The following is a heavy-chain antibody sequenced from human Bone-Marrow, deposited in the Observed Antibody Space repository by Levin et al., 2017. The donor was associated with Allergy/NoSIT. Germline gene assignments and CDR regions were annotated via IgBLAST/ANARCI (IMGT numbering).Heavy chain of an antibody. Sequence: GESLKISCKGSGYDFTTYWIGWVRQMPGKGLEWVGIVYPGDSDTRYSPSFQGQVTISADKSITTAYLQWSRLTASDTAIYYCASLKTGHCRSGPCHVEDWGNYWHFEFWGRGTLVTVSS. CDR2: VYPGDSDT. V-gene: IGHV5-51*01. CDR3: ASLKTGHCRSGPCHVEDWGNYWHFEF. D-gene: IGHD3-16*01. J-gene: IGHJ2*01. CDR1: GYDFTTYW.